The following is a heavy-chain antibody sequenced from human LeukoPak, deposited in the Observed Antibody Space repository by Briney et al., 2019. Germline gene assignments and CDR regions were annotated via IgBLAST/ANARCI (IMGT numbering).Heavy chain of an antibody. CDR2: VSGSGGRT. V-gene: IGHV3-23*01. D-gene: IGHD3-22*01. J-gene: IGHJ4*02. CDR3: AKDTYDSSGSQYFDY. Sequence: GGSLRLSCAASGFTFSSYAMSWVRQAPGKGLEWVSTVSGSGGRTYYADSVKGRFTISRDNSMSTLYLQMNSLRAEDTAVYYCAKDTYDSSGSQYFDYWGQGALVIVSS. CDR1: GFTFSSYA.